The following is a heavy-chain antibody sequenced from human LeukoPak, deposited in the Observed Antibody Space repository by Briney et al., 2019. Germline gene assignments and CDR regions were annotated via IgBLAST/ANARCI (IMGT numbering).Heavy chain of an antibody. V-gene: IGHV3-30*18. CDR1: GFTFNNYG. CDR2: ISYDGRNK. J-gene: IGHJ4*02. Sequence: GKSLRLSCAASGFTFNNYGMHWVRQAPGKGLEWVAVISYDGRNKHYPDSVKGRFTISRDISTDTLWLQMDSLRAEDTAVYYCAKGPLRGTAAAIDYWGQGTLVTVSS. CDR3: AKGPLRGTAAAIDY. D-gene: IGHD2-2*01.